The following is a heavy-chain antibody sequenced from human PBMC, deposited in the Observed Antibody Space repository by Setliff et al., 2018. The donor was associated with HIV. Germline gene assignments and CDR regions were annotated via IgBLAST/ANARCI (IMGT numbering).Heavy chain of an antibody. CDR2: IYSRGPT. CDR1: GASITSGSYY. J-gene: IGHJ4*02. D-gene: IGHD3-22*01. V-gene: IGHV4-61*09. Sequence: SETLSLTCNVSGASITSGSYYWSWIRRPAGKGLEWIGHIYSRGPTNYNPSLRSRVIISVGTSKNQLSLSLSSVTAADTAVYYCARDDSGYYYDYWGQGKLVTVSS. CDR3: ARDDSGYYYDY.